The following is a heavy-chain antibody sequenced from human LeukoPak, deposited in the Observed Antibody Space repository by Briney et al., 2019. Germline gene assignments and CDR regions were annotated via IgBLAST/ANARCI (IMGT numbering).Heavy chain of an antibody. D-gene: IGHD3/OR15-3a*01. CDR1: GGSFSGYY. Sequence: KPSETLSLTCAVYGGSFSGYYWSWIRQPPGKGLEWIGEINHSGSTNYNPSLKSRVTISVDTSKNQFSLRLTSVTVADTAVYYCARQTGSGLFILPGGQGTLVTVSS. CDR2: INHSGST. CDR3: ARQTGSGLFILP. V-gene: IGHV4-34*01. J-gene: IGHJ4*02.